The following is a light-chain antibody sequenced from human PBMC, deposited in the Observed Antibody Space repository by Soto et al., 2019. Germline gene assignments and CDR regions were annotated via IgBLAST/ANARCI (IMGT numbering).Light chain of an antibody. Sequence: QSVLTQPPSASGTRGQRVTISRSGSSANIGSNYVYCYQQLPGTAPKLLIYRNNQRPSGVPDRFSGSKSGTSASLAISGLMSEDEADYYCAACADRLSGVVFGGGPTLTVL. CDR3: AACADRLSGVV. CDR1: SANIGSNY. J-gene: IGLJ2*01. V-gene: IGLV1-47*01. CDR2: RNN.